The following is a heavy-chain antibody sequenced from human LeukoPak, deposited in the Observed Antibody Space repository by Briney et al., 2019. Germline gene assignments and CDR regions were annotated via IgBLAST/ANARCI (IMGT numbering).Heavy chain of an antibody. CDR1: GFPFSRYA. Sequence: PGGPLSLSCAASGFPFSRYAWSWVARAPGRGRNWVWGISSSGESPYYADSVEGRFTISRDNSKNTLYLEINSLRAEDTAVFYCAKKRRDGYNPFDYLGQGTLVTVSS. CDR2: ISSSGESP. CDR3: AKKRRDGYNPFDY. V-gene: IGHV3-23*01. D-gene: IGHD5-24*01. J-gene: IGHJ4*02.